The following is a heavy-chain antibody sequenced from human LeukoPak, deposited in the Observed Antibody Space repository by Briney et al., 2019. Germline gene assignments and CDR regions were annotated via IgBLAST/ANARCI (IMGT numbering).Heavy chain of an antibody. J-gene: IGHJ4*02. CDR1: GYTFTSYY. Sequence: GASVKVSCKASGYTFTSYYMHWVRQAPGQGLEWMGIINPSGGSTSYAQKLQGRVTMTTDTSTSTAYMELRSLRSDDTAVYYCARGPRELMVYAIGYWGQGTLVTVSS. CDR2: INPSGGST. D-gene: IGHD2-8*01. CDR3: ARGPRELMVYAIGY. V-gene: IGHV1-46*01.